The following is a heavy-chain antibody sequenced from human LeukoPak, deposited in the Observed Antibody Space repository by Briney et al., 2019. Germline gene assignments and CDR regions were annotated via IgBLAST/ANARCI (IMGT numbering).Heavy chain of an antibody. J-gene: IGHJ3*02. Sequence: GESLKISCTGSGYSFTSYWIGWVRQMPGKGLEWMAIIYPGDSDTRYNPSFQGQVAISADKSISTAFLQWSSLKASDTAMYYCARREVGGFDIWGQGTMVTVSS. V-gene: IGHV5-51*01. CDR1: GYSFTSYW. D-gene: IGHD1-26*01. CDR2: IYPGDSDT. CDR3: ARREVGGFDI.